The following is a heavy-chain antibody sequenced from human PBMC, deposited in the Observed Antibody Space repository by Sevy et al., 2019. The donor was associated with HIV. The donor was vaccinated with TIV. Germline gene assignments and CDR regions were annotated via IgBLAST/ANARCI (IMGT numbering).Heavy chain of an antibody. CDR3: AKDREYSYGPAAVYGMDV. J-gene: IGHJ6*02. CDR2: ISGSGGST. CDR1: GFTFSSYA. V-gene: IGHV3-23*01. Sequence: GGSLRLSCAASGFTFSSYAMSWVRQAPGKGLEWVSAISGSGGSTYYADSVKGRFTISRDNSKNTLYLQMNSLRAEETAVYYCAKDREYSYGPAAVYGMDVWGQGTTVTSP. D-gene: IGHD5-18*01.